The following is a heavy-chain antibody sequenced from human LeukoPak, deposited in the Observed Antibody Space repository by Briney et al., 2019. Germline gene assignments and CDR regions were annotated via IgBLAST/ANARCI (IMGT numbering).Heavy chain of an antibody. Sequence: GGSLRLSCAASGFTFSSYWMSWVRQAPGKGLEWVANIKQDGSEKYYVDSVKGRFTISRDNAKHSLYLQMNSLRAEDTAVYYCARVAILGSFDYWGQGTLVTVSS. CDR3: ARVAILGSFDY. J-gene: IGHJ4*02. D-gene: IGHD3-3*01. CDR1: GFTFSSYW. CDR2: IKQDGSEK. V-gene: IGHV3-7*05.